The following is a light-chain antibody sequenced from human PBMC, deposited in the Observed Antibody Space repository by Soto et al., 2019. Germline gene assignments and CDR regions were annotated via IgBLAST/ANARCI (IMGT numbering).Light chain of an antibody. CDR2: DAS. CDR3: QQYGVRPLMYI. CDR1: QNIKTY. J-gene: IGKJ2*01. Sequence: DIQMTQSPSSLSASVGDRVTITCQANQNIKTYLNWYQQKPGEAPKLLIYDASNLEPGVPSRFSGSGSGTVFTFTINSLQPEDFATYYCQQYGVRPLMYIFGQGNKLDLK. V-gene: IGKV1-33*01.